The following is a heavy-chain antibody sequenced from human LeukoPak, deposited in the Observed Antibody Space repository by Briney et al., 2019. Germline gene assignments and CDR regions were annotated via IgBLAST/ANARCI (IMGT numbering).Heavy chain of an antibody. CDR2: VFYTGKT. Sequence: SETLSLTCTVSGGSVSTSDYYWGWIRQSPVKGLEWIGDVFYTGKTNYNPSLTGRATISIDTSKNQFSLKLTYVTVADTAVYYCARVFDSWGQGTLVTVSS. V-gene: IGHV4-39*07. CDR3: ARVFDS. J-gene: IGHJ4*02. CDR1: GGSVSTSDYY.